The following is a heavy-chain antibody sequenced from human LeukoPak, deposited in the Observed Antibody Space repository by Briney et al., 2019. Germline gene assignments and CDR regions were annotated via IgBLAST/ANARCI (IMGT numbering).Heavy chain of an antibody. V-gene: IGHV3-48*01. CDR1: GFAFSSYS. J-gene: IGHJ5*02. CDR2: ISTDSSAT. D-gene: IGHD6-19*01. CDR3: ARLPLGSSGWFSNWFDP. Sequence: GGSLRLSCAASGFAFSSYSMNWVRQSPGKGLEWVSYISTDSSATYNGDSVKGRFTISRDNGKNSLYLQMNSLRAEDTAVYYCARLPLGSSGWFSNWFDPWGQGTLVTVSS.